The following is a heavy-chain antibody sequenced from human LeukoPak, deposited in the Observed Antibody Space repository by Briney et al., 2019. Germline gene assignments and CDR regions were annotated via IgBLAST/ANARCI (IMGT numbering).Heavy chain of an antibody. CDR3: AKAQYDIWSGIRYNWFDS. CDR2: ISGSGGST. D-gene: IGHD3-3*01. V-gene: IGHV3-23*01. J-gene: IGHJ5*01. Sequence: GGSLRLSCAASGFTFSSYAMSWVRQAPGKGLEWVSAISGSGGSTYYAASVKGRFTISRDNSKNTLYLQMNSLRAEDMAIYYCAKAQYDIWSGIRYNWFDSWGQGTLVTVSS. CDR1: GFTFSSYA.